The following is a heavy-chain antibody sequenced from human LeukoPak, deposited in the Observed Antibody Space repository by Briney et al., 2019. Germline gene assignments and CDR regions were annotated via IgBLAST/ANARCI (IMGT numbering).Heavy chain of an antibody. CDR1: GYTFTGYY. CDR3: ARESGYYDSSGYPDY. V-gene: IGHV1-2*06. D-gene: IGHD3-22*01. CDR2: INPNSGGT. J-gene: IGHJ4*02. Sequence: ASVKVSCKASGYTFTGYYMHWVRQAPGQGLEWMGRINPNSGGTNYAQKFQGRVTMTRDTSISTAYMELSRLRSDDTAVYYCARESGYYDSSGYPDYWGQGTLVTVSS.